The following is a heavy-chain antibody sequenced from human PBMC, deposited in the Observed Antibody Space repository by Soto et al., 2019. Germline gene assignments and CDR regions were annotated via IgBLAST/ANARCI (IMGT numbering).Heavy chain of an antibody. D-gene: IGHD2-21*02. V-gene: IGHV4-30-4*01. CDR2: IYYSGST. J-gene: IGHJ3*02. Sequence: PSETLSLTCTVSGGSISSGDYYWSWIRQPPGKGLEWIGYIYYSGSTYYNPSLKSRVTISVDTSKNQSSLKLSSVTAADTAVYYCARAGAYCGGDCYSLRAFDIWGQGTMVTVSS. CDR1: GGSISSGDYY. CDR3: ARAGAYCGGDCYSLRAFDI.